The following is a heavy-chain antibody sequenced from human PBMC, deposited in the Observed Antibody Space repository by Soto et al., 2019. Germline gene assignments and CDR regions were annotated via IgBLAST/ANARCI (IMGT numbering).Heavy chain of an antibody. CDR1: GGSISSGDYS. CDR3: DRDGCSGGSCNFDY. CDR2: IYYSGST. D-gene: IGHD2-15*01. V-gene: IGHV4-30-4*01. Sequence: QVQLQESGPGLVKPSQTLSLTCTVSGGSISSGDYSWSWIHQPPGKGLEWIGYIYYSGSTYYNPSLKSRVTISVDTYKNQFSLKLSSVTAADTAVYYCDRDGCSGGSCNFDYWGQGTLVTVSS. J-gene: IGHJ4*02.